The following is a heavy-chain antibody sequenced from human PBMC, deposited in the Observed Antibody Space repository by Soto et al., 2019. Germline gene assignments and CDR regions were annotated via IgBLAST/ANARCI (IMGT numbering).Heavy chain of an antibody. CDR1: GFTFSSYA. CDR3: AKDLSPAARLLYFEY. V-gene: IGHV3-23*01. CDR2: ISGSGGST. Sequence: GGSLTLSCAGSGFTFSSYAMSWVRQAPGKGLEWVSAISGSGGSTYYADSVKGRFTISRDNSKNTLYLQMNSLRAEDTAVYYCAKDLSPAARLLYFEYWGQGTLVTVSS. D-gene: IGHD6-6*01. J-gene: IGHJ4*02.